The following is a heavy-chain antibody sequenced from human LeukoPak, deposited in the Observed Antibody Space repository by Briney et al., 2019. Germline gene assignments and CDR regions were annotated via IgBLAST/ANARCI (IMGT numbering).Heavy chain of an antibody. CDR3: ARCGGDCYEYYFDY. CDR2: IYPGDSDT. Sequence: GESLKISCKGSGYRFTSYWIGWVRRLAGKGLAWRGIIYPGDSDTRYSPSFQGQVTISADMSISTAYLQWSSLKASDTAMYYCARCGGDCYEYYFDYWGQGTLVTVSS. CDR1: GYRFTSYW. D-gene: IGHD2-21*02. J-gene: IGHJ4*02. V-gene: IGHV5-51*01.